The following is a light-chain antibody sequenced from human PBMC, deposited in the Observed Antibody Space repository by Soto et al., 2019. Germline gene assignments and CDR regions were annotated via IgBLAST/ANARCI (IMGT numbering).Light chain of an antibody. CDR3: QQYVRSPPSWT. J-gene: IGKJ1*01. CDR1: QSVSSSY. V-gene: IGKV3-20*01. Sequence: ETVLTQSPRTLSLSPGERATLSCRASQSVSSSYLAWYQQKPGQAPRLLIYDASSRATGIPDRFSGSGSGTDFTLTISRLEPEDFAVYYCQQYVRSPPSWTFGQGTKVEIK. CDR2: DAS.